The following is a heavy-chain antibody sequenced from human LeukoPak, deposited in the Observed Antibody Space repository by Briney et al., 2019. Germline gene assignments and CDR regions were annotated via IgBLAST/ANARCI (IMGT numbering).Heavy chain of an antibody. CDR3: AIAAAGTFDY. V-gene: IGHV1-2*02. CDR1: GYTLTDHH. J-gene: IGHJ4*02. Sequence: GASVKVSCKASGYTLTDHHMIWVRQAPGQGLEWMGWIKANSGGIKYAQEFQGRVTISVDTSKNQFSLKLSSVTAADTAVYYCAIAAAGTFDYWGQGTLVTVSS. D-gene: IGHD6-13*01. CDR2: IKANSGGI.